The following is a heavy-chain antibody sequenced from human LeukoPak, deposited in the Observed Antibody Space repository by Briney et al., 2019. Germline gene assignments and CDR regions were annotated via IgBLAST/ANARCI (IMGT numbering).Heavy chain of an antibody. V-gene: IGHV1-18*01. CDR1: GYTFTTYV. J-gene: IGHJ6*02. Sequence: GASVKVSCKASGYTFTTYVINWVRQGPGQGLEGMGWSSGYNGNTNYAQKVQGRVTMTADTSTSTAYMELRSLRSDDTAVYYCTTGSITMIRGTIFYYYGLDVWGQGTSVTVSS. CDR2: SSGYNGNT. D-gene: IGHD3-10*01. CDR3: TTGSITMIRGTIFYYYGLDV.